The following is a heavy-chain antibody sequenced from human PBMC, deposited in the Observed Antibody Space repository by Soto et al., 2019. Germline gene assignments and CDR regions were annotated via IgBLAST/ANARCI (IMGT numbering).Heavy chain of an antibody. CDR2: IKSKTEGGTP. D-gene: IGHD5-18*01. CDR1: ELTLTNAW. CDR3: TNLIRGFSKSPY. V-gene: IGHV3-15*01. J-gene: IGHJ4*02. Sequence: EVRLEESGGGLVKPGGSLRLSCVASELTLTNAWRSWVRQAPGKGLEWVGRIKSKTEGGTPDYAAPVKGRFTLSKDDSKNTLYLQINSLMTEDTAVYYCTNLIRGFSKSPYWCQGTLVTGSS.